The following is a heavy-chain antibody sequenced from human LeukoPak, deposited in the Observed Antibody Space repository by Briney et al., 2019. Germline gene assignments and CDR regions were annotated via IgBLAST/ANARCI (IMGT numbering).Heavy chain of an antibody. J-gene: IGHJ5*02. CDR1: GGSISSYY. V-gene: IGHV4-59*12. Sequence: SETLSLTCTVSGGSISSYYWSWIRQPPGKGLEWIGYIYYSGSTNYNPSLQSRVTISVDTSENQFSLKLSSVTAADTAVYYCAGDPGYSSSWSPAYRFDPWGQGTLVTVSS. D-gene: IGHD6-13*01. CDR2: IYYSGST. CDR3: AGDPGYSSSWSPAYRFDP.